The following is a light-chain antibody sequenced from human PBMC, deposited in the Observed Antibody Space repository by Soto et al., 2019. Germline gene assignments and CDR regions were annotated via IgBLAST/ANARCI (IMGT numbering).Light chain of an antibody. CDR2: DVT. Sequence: QSVLTQPRSVSGSPGQSVTISCTGTSSDVGGYNYVSWYQQHPGKAPKLIIFDVTKRPSGVPDRFSGSKSGNTASLTISGLQAEDEAEYYCCSYAGRYSWVFGGGTKVTVL. CDR3: CSYAGRYSWV. CDR1: SSDVGGYNY. J-gene: IGLJ3*02. V-gene: IGLV2-11*01.